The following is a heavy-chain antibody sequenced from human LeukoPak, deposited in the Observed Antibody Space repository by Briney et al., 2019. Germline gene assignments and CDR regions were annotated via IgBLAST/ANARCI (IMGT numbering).Heavy chain of an antibody. CDR1: GGTFSSYA. Sequence: ASVKVSCKASGGTFSSYAISWVRQAPGQGLEWMGRIIPILGIANYAQKFQGRVTITADKSTSTAYMELSSLRSEDTAVYYCARGDSSDWYHYFDYWGQGILVTVSS. J-gene: IGHJ4*02. CDR2: IIPILGIA. V-gene: IGHV1-69*04. D-gene: IGHD6-19*01. CDR3: ARGDSSDWYHYFDY.